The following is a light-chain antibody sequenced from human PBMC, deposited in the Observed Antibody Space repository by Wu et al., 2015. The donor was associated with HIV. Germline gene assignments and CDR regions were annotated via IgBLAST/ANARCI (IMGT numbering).Light chain of an antibody. V-gene: IGKV3-20*01. CDR3: QQYINSPPMYT. CDR2: GTS. J-gene: IGKJ2*01. Sequence: ENVLTQSPDTLSLSPGERATLSCRASQIVISRYLAWYQQKGGQAPRLLIYGTSNRATGIPDRFGGSGSGTDFTLTISRLEPEDFAVYYCQQYINSPPMYTFGQGTKLEIK. CDR1: QIVISRY.